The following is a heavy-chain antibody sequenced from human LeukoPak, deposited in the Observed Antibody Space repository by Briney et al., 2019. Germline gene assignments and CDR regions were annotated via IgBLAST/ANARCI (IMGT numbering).Heavy chain of an antibody. CDR1: GFTFSSYA. Sequence: GGSLRLSCAASGFTFSSYAMSWVRQAPGKGLEWVSAISGSGGSTYYADSVKGRFTISRDNSKNTLYLQMNSLRAEDTAVDYCAKAPGFVVVPATNWFDPWGQGTLVTVSS. D-gene: IGHD2-2*01. CDR3: AKAPGFVVVPATNWFDP. V-gene: IGHV3-23*01. J-gene: IGHJ5*02. CDR2: ISGSGGST.